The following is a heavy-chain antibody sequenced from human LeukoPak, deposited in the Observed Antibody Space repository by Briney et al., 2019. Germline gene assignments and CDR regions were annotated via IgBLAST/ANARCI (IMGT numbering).Heavy chain of an antibody. CDR1: GFTFSSYE. CDR3: ARDYDVSGSYGG. CDR2: ISSSGSTI. D-gene: IGHD1-26*01. V-gene: IGHV3-48*03. Sequence: PGGSLRLSCAASGFTFSSYEMNWVRQAPGKGLEWVSYISSSGSTIYYADSVKGRFTISRDNAKNSLYLQMDSLRAEDTAVYYCARDYDVSGSYGGWGQGTLVTVSS. J-gene: IGHJ4*02.